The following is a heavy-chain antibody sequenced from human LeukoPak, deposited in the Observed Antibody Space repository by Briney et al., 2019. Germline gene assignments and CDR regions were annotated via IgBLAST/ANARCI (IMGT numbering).Heavy chain of an antibody. CDR1: GYTFTGYY. CDR2: INPYSGDT. D-gene: IGHD3-22*01. CDR3: ARGTMNLDS. J-gene: IGHJ4*02. V-gene: IGHV1-2*02. Sequence: ALVKVSCKASGYTFTGYYIHWVRQAPGQGLEWMGWINPYSGDTAYAQKFQGRVTMTRDTSINTAYMELNRLKFDDTAVYYCARGTMNLDSWGQGTLVTVSS.